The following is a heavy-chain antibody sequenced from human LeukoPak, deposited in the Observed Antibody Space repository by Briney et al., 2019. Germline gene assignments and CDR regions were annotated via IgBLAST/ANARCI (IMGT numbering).Heavy chain of an antibody. CDR2: IKQDGSEK. CDR3: ARDTSSGFSYGNTDY. CDR1: GFTFSSYW. J-gene: IGHJ4*02. Sequence: QSGGSLRLSCAASGFTFSSYWMSWVRQAPGKGLEWVANIKQDGSEKYYVDSVKGRFTISRDNAKNSLYLQMNSLRGEDTAVYYCARDTSSGFSYGNTDYWGQGTLVTVSS. V-gene: IGHV3-7*01. D-gene: IGHD5-18*01.